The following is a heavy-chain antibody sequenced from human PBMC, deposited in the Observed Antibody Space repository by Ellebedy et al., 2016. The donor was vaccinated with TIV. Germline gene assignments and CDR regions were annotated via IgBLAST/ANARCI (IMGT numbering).Heavy chain of an antibody. CDR3: ARDLDSTSANVLGY. J-gene: IGHJ4*02. CDR2: TYYKSKWYN. D-gene: IGHD3-16*01. CDR1: GDSVSSNSAA. Sequence: MPSETLSPTCAIPGDSVSSNSAAWHWLRPSPSRGINWLGRTYYKSKWYNDFAVSMKSRITVNPDTSKNQLSLQLNSVTPEDTAVYYCARDLDSTSANVLGYWGQGTLVTVSS. V-gene: IGHV6-1*01.